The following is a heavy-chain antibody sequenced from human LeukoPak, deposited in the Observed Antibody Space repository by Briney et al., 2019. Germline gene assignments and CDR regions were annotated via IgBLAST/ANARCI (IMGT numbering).Heavy chain of an antibody. Sequence: GGSLRLSCAASGFSFSSYSMNWVRQAPGKGLEWVSYISSSSSTIYYADSVKGRFTISRDNAKNSLYLQMNSLRAEDTAVYYCAELGITMIGGVWGKGTTVTISS. CDR3: AELGITMIGGV. V-gene: IGHV3-48*01. J-gene: IGHJ6*04. CDR2: ISSSSSTI. D-gene: IGHD3-10*02. CDR1: GFSFSSYS.